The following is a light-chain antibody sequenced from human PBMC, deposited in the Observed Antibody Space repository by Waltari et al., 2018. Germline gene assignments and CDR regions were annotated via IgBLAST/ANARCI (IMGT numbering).Light chain of an antibody. CDR2: TVS. Sequence: DIVMTQTPLSLSVTPGESASISCRSSRSLLDSDYGNTYLDWYLQKPGQSPQLLIYTVSSRASGVPDRFTGGGSGTDFTLKISRVEAEDVGVYYCQQYTDSLSFGGGTKVEIK. CDR1: RSLLDSDYGNTY. CDR3: QQYTDSLS. V-gene: IGKV2-40*01. J-gene: IGKJ4*01.